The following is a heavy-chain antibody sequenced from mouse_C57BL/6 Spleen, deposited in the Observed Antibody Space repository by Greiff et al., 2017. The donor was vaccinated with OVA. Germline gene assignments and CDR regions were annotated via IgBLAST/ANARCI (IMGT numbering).Heavy chain of an antibody. V-gene: IGHV1-80*01. Sequence: QVQLQQSGAELVKPGASVKISCKASGYAFSSYWMNWVKQRPGKGLEWIGQIYPGDGDTNYNGKFKGKATLTADKSSSTAYMQLSSLTSEDSAVYFCARGGYDYAAWFAYWGQGTTLTVSS. CDR3: ARGGYDYAAWFAY. J-gene: IGHJ2*01. CDR1: GYAFSSYW. CDR2: IYPGDGDT. D-gene: IGHD2-4*01.